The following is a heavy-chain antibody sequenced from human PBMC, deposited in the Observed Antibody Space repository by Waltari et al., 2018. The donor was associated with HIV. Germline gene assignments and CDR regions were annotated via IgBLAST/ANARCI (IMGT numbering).Heavy chain of an antibody. D-gene: IGHD1-26*01. CDR1: GGSLRGYY. V-gene: IGHV4-34*01. Sequence: QVQLQQWGAGLLKPSEPLSLTCAVYGGSLRGYYWSWIRQPPGKGLEWIGEINHSGRTNYNPSLKSRVAISIDTSKNQFSLKLRSVTAADTAMYYSARLEVGRGDYWGQGTLVTVSS. CDR2: INHSGRT. J-gene: IGHJ4*02. CDR3: ARLEVGRGDY.